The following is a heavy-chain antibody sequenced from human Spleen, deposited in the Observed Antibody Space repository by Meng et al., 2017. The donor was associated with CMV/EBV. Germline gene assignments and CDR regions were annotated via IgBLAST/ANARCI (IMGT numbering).Heavy chain of an antibody. CDR2: INPNSGAT. CDR3: AREQGVTGFPSYFYYGMDV. CDR1: GYTFTGYY. D-gene: IGHD2-21*02. Sequence: AAVKVSCKAYGYTFTGYYIHWMRQAPRQGLEWMGWINPNSGATNSAQKFRGRVTMTRDTSISTASMELSRLTSDDTAVYYCAREQGVTGFPSYFYYGMDVWGQGTTVTVSS. J-gene: IGHJ6*02. V-gene: IGHV1-2*02.